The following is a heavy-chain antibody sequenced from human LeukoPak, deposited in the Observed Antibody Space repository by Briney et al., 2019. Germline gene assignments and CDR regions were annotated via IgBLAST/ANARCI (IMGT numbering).Heavy chain of an antibody. CDR2: IYYSGST. V-gene: IGHV4-59*08. Sequence: SETLSLTCTVSGVSISSYFWSWIRQPPGKGLEWIGYIYYSGSTNYNPSLKSRVTISIDKSKTQFSLRLSSVTAADTAVYYCARGYYYFDYWGQGTLVTVSS. D-gene: IGHD2-15*01. J-gene: IGHJ4*02. CDR3: ARGYYYFDY. CDR1: GVSISSYF.